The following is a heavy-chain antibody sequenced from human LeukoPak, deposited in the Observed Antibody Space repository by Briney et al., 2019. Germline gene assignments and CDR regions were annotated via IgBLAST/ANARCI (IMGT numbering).Heavy chain of an antibody. D-gene: IGHD3-10*01. CDR2: IIPIFGTA. CDR3: ARVLWFGELSGAFDI. CDR1: GGTFSSYA. V-gene: IGHV1-69*01. Sequence: ASVKVSCKASGGTFSSYAISWVRQAPGQGLEWMGGIIPIFGTANYAQKFQGRVTITADESTSTAYMELSSLRSEDTAVYYCARVLWFGELSGAFDIWGQGTTVTVSS. J-gene: IGHJ3*02.